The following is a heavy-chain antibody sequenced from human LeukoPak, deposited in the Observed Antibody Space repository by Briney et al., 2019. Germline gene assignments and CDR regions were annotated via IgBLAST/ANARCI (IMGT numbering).Heavy chain of an antibody. Sequence: GGSLRLSCAASQFTFSNYAMSWVRQAPGKGLEWVSAISGSGNTAYFGDSVTGRFTISRDNPKNTVYLQMNSLSAEDTAVYYCAKGPAPYCSGGSCYSPHWYFDLWGRGTLVTVSS. D-gene: IGHD2-15*01. CDR2: ISGSGNTA. CDR1: QFTFSNYA. J-gene: IGHJ2*01. V-gene: IGHV3-23*01. CDR3: AKGPAPYCSGGSCYSPHWYFDL.